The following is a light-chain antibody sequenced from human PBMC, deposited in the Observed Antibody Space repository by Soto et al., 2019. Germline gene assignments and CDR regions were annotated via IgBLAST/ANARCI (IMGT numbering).Light chain of an antibody. Sequence: DIQMTQSPSTLSGSVGDRVTITCRASQTISSWLAWYQQKPGKAPKLLIYKASTLKSGVPSRFSGSGSGPEFTLTISSLQPDDFATYYCQHYNSYSEAFGQGTKVALK. CDR1: QTISSW. CDR2: KAS. CDR3: QHYNSYSEA. J-gene: IGKJ1*01. V-gene: IGKV1-5*03.